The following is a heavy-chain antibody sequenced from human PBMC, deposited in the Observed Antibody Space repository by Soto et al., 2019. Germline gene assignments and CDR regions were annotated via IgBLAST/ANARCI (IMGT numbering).Heavy chain of an antibody. CDR3: ARAPLGVPAGYYYGMDV. Sequence: QVQLVQSGAEVKKPGSSVKVSCKASGGTFSSYAISWVRQAPGQGLEWMGGIIPIFGTANYAQKFQGRVTINADESTSTAYMELSSLRSEDTAVYYCARAPLGVPAGYYYGMDVWGQGTTVTVSS. D-gene: IGHD2-2*01. CDR1: GGTFSSYA. CDR2: IIPIFGTA. J-gene: IGHJ6*02. V-gene: IGHV1-69*12.